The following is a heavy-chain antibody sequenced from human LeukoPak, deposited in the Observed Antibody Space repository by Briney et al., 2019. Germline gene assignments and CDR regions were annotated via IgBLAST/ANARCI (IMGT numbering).Heavy chain of an antibody. V-gene: IGHV1-18*04. D-gene: IGHD5-18*01. CDR3: AIALYSYDYRSDLGY. CDR2: ISAYNGNT. CDR1: GYTFTSSY. Sequence: GASVKVSCKASGYTFTSSYIHWVRQAPGQGLEWMGWISAYNGNTNYAQKLQGRVTMTTDTSTSTAYMELRSLRSDDTAVYYCAIALYSYDYRSDLGYWGQGTLVTVSS. J-gene: IGHJ4*02.